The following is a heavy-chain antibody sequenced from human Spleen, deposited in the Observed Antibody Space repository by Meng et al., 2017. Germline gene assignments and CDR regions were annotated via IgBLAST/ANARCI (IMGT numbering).Heavy chain of an antibody. V-gene: IGHV1-2*02. Sequence: ASVKVSCKASGYTFTGYYMHWVRQAPGQGLEWMGWINPNSGGTNYAQKFQGRVTMTRDTSISTAYMELSRLRSDDTAVYYCARDQGVGYCSGGSCMDVWGQGTTVTVSS. CDR2: INPNSGGT. D-gene: IGHD2-15*01. J-gene: IGHJ6*02. CDR3: ARDQGVGYCSGGSCMDV. CDR1: GYTFTGYY.